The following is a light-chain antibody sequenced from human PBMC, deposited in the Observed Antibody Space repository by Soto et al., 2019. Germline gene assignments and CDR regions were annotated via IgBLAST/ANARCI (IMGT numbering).Light chain of an antibody. CDR1: QDIRSA. Sequence: DIQMTQSPSSLSASVGDRVTITCRASQDIRSALGWYQQKPGQAPKRLIFTASTSQSGVSSRFSGSGSGTEFTLTLSSLQPEDFATYFCAQPHRYPTTLGQGTKLDI. V-gene: IGKV1-17*01. CDR3: AQPHRYPTT. CDR2: TAS. J-gene: IGKJ2*01.